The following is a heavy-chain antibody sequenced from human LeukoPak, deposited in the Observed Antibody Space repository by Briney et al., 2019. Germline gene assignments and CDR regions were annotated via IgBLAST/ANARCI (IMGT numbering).Heavy chain of an antibody. CDR3: AKGDHYYDSSGYHKEKTGDY. V-gene: IGHV3-30*18. CDR2: ISYDGSNK. D-gene: IGHD3-22*01. Sequence: GRSLRLSCAASGFTFSSCGMHWVRQAPGKGLEWVAVISYDGSNKYYADSVKGRFTISRDNSKNTLYLQMNSLRAEDTAVYYCAKGDHYYDSSGYHKEKTGDYWGQGTLVTVSS. CDR1: GFTFSSCG. J-gene: IGHJ4*02.